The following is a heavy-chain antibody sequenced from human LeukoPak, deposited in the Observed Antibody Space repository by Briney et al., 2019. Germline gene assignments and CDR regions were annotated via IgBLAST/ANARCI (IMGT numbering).Heavy chain of an antibody. CDR1: GGSVNSSY. CDR3: ARDSGTSGEVKFDP. CDR2: IYDGGST. V-gene: IGHV4-4*07. D-gene: IGHD3-10*01. J-gene: IGHJ5*02. Sequence: SETLSLTCTVSGGSVNSSYLSWIRQPAGKTLEWIGRIYDGGSTNYNPSLKSRVTMSVDTSKNQISLKLKSVTAADTAVYYCARDSGTSGEVKFDPWGQGALVTVSS.